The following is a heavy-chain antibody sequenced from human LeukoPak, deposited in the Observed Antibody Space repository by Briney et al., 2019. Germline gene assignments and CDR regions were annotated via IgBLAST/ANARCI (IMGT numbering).Heavy chain of an antibody. J-gene: IGHJ4*02. D-gene: IGHD4-17*01. V-gene: IGHV4-34*01. CDR2: VNHSGRT. Sequence: PGGSLRLSCAASGFTFNNFALDWVRQPPGKGLKWIGEVNHSGRTNYNPSLKSRVTISADRSQNQFSLKLSSVTAADTAVYYCARGLGLRVMTTVTTFDYWGQGTLVTVSS. CDR3: ARGLGLRVMTTVTTFDY. CDR1: GFTFNNFA.